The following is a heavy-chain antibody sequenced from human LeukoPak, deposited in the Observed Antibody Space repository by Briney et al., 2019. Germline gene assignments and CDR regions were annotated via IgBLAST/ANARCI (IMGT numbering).Heavy chain of an antibody. CDR2: IKSKNVGEIT. J-gene: IGHJ3*02. V-gene: IGHV3-15*01. CDR3: TTDPLDVLDI. CDR1: GFTFSIAW. Sequence: GGSLRLSCAASGFTFSIAWMSWVRQAPGKGLDWVGRIKSKNVGEITEYAAPVKGRFTISIDDPRNTLYLQMNSLQTEDTAVYYCTTDPLDVLDIWGQGTMVTVSS.